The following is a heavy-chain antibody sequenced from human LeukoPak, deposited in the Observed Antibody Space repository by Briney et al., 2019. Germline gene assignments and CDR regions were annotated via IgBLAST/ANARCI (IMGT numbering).Heavy chain of an antibody. Sequence: KPGGSLRLSCAASGFTFSNAWMSWVRQAPGKGLEWVSYISNSGGTTYYRDSVKGRFTISRDNARNSLYLQMNSLTAEDTAVYYCARGPGGGPGGQGITVTVSS. CDR1: GFTFSNAW. D-gene: IGHD1-14*01. V-gene: IGHV3-11*01. CDR3: ARGPGGGP. J-gene: IGHJ6*02. CDR2: ISNSGGTT.